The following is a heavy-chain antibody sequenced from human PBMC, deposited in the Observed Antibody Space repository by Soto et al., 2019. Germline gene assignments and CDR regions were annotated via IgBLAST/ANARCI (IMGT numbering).Heavy chain of an antibody. Sequence: EVQLLESGGGLVQPGGSLRLSCAASGFTFSSYAMSWVRQAPGKGLEWVSAISGSGGSTYYADSVKGRFTISRDNSKNTLYLQMNSLIAEDTAVYYCAKALKGPRITIFGVVDPYYYYGMDVWGQGTTVTVSS. CDR2: ISGSGGST. CDR1: GFTFSSYA. CDR3: AKALKGPRITIFGVVDPYYYYGMDV. V-gene: IGHV3-23*01. J-gene: IGHJ6*02. D-gene: IGHD3-3*01.